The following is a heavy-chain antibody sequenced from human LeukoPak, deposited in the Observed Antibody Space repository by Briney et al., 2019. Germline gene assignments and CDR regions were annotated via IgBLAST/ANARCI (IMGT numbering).Heavy chain of an antibody. CDR3: ATTLGTMVRGVIKGLGY. V-gene: IGHV4-38-2*01. CDR1: GYSISSGYY. Sequence: KPSETLSLTCAVSGYSISSGYYWGWIRQPPGKGLEWIGSIYHSGSTYYNPSLKSRVTISVDTPKNQFSLKLSSVTAADTAVYYCATTLGTMVRGVIKGLGYWGQGTLVTVSS. J-gene: IGHJ4*02. CDR2: IYHSGST. D-gene: IGHD3-10*01.